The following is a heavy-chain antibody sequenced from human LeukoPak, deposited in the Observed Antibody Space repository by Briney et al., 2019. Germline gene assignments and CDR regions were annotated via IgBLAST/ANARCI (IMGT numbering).Heavy chain of an antibody. Sequence: ASVKVSCKASGYTFTSYYMHWVRQAPGQGLEWMGIINPSGGNTSYAQKFQGRVTMTRDMSTSTVYMELSSLRSEDTAVYYCARETEYSSGWPPTPFDPWGQGTLVTVSS. V-gene: IGHV1-46*01. CDR3: ARETEYSSGWPPTPFDP. J-gene: IGHJ5*02. CDR2: INPSGGNT. CDR1: GYTFTSYY. D-gene: IGHD6-19*01.